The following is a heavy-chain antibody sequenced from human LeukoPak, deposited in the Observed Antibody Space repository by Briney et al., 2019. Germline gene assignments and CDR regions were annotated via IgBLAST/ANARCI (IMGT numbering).Heavy chain of an antibody. Sequence: ASETLSLTCTVSGGSISSTNYYWGWIRQPPGKGLEWIGTIYYTGSTYYNPSLKSRVTISVDTSKNQFSLRLTSVTAADTAVYYCARHLRSGAGPNWYFDLWGRGTLVTASS. V-gene: IGHV4-39*01. CDR2: IYYTGST. CDR1: GGSISSTNYY. D-gene: IGHD6-19*01. J-gene: IGHJ2*01. CDR3: ARHLRSGAGPNWYFDL.